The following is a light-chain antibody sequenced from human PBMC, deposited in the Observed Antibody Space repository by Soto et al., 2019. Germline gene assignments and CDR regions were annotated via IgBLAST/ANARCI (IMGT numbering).Light chain of an antibody. V-gene: IGKV3-11*01. CDR3: QHRRNWPWT. J-gene: IGKJ1*01. CDR2: DAS. CDR1: QSVSNY. Sequence: EIVLTRSPATLFLSPGERATLSCRASQSVSNYLTWYQQKPGQAPRLLIYDASKRATGIPARFSGSGSGTDFTLTISSLEPEDFAVYYCQHRRNWPWTFGQGTKVEIK.